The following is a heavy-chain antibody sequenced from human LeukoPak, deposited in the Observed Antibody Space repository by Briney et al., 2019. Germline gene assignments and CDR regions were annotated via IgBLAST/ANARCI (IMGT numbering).Heavy chain of an antibody. CDR3: ARAYKVGATIFDY. CDR1: GGSISSSSYY. CDR2: IYYSGST. V-gene: IGHV4-39*07. J-gene: IGHJ4*02. Sequence: SETLSLTCTVSGGSISSSSYYWGWIRQPPGKGLEWIGSIYYSGSTYYNPSLKSRVTISVDTSKNQISLKLSSVTAADTAVYYCARAYKVGATIFDYWGQGTLVTVSS. D-gene: IGHD1-26*01.